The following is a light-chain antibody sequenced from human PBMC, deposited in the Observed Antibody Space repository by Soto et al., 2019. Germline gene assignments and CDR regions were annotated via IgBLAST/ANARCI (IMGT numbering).Light chain of an antibody. CDR2: DVS. V-gene: IGLV2-14*03. Sequence: QSALTQPASVSGSPGQSITISCTGTSSDVGGYNYVSWYQHHPGKAPKLMIYDVSNRPSGVSNRFSGSKSGNTASLTISGLQAEDEADYYCSSYTSSSTLVVFGEGTKLTV. CDR1: SSDVGGYNY. J-gene: IGLJ2*01. CDR3: SSYTSSSTLVV.